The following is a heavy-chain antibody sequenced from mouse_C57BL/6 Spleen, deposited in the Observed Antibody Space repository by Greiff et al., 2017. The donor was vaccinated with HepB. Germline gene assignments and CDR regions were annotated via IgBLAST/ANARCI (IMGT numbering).Heavy chain of an antibody. J-gene: IGHJ1*03. CDR3: VRQIYWGYFDV. Sequence: GGGLVQPKGSLKLSCAASGFSFNTYAMNWVRQAPGKGLEWVARIRSKSNNYATYYADSVKDRFTISRDDSESMLYLQMNNLKTEDTAMYYCVRQIYWGYFDVWGTGTTVTVSS. V-gene: IGHV10-1*01. CDR2: IRSKSNNYAT. D-gene: IGHD1-1*01. CDR1: GFSFNTYA.